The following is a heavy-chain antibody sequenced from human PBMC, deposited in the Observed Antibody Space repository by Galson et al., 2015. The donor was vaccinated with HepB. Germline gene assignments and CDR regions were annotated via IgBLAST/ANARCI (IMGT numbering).Heavy chain of an antibody. J-gene: IGHJ4*02. CDR2: IIPIFGTA. Sequence: SVKVSCKASGGTFSSYAISWVRQAPGQGLEWMGGIIPIFGTANYAQKFQGRVTITADKSTSTAYMELSSLRSEDAAVYYCAGDYGDYAPGFDYWGQGTLVTVSS. V-gene: IGHV1-69*06. CDR1: GGTFSSYA. D-gene: IGHD4-17*01. CDR3: AGDYGDYAPGFDY.